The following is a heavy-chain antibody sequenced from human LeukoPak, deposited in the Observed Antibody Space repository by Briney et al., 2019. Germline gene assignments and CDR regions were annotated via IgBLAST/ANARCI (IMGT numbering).Heavy chain of an antibody. J-gene: IGHJ6*03. CDR1: GFTFSSYE. D-gene: IGHD3-22*01. Sequence: GGSLRLSCAASGFTFSSYEMNWVRQAPGKGLEWVSVITYNSDRTYYADSVKGRFTISRDNSKNTLHLQMNSLRADDTAVYYCAKGYDTTYYHYYFMDVWGKGTTVTISS. CDR3: AKGYDTTYYHYYFMDV. V-gene: IGHV3-23*01. CDR2: ITYNSDRT.